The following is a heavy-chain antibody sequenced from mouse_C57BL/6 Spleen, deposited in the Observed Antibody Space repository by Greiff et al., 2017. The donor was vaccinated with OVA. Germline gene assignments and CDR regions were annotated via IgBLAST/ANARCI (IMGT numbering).Heavy chain of an antibody. D-gene: IGHD4-1*01. Sequence: EVKLQESGPGLVKPSQSLSLTCSVTGYSITSGYYWNWIRQFPGNKLEWMGYISYDGSNNYNPSLKNRISITRDTSKNQFFLKLNAVTTEDTATYYCARDSGGYFDVWGTGTTVTVSS. V-gene: IGHV3-6*01. CDR2: ISYDGSN. CDR1: GYSITSGYY. CDR3: ARDSGGYFDV. J-gene: IGHJ1*03.